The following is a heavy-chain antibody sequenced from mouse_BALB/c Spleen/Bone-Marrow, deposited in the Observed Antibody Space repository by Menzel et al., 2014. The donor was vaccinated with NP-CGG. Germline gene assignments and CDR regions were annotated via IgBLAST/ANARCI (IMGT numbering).Heavy chain of an antibody. CDR1: EFSLSSYG. CDR2: IWAGGSI. J-gene: IGHJ4*01. Sequence: QVQLKDSGPGLVAPSQSLSITCTVSEFSLSSYGVHWVRQPPGKGLEWLGVIWAGGSINYNSALMSRLSISKDNSKSXGFLKMKSLQNDDTAMYYCAREGRGSYGSSGYAMDYWGQGTSVTVSS. D-gene: IGHD1-1*01. CDR3: AREGRGSYGSSGYAMDY. V-gene: IGHV2-9*02.